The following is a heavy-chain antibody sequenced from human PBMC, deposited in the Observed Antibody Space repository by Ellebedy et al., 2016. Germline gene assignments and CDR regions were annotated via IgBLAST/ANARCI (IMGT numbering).Heavy chain of an antibody. CDR1: GFTFSSYA. Sequence: GESLKISCAASGFTFSSYAMSWVRQAPGRGLEWVSTISGSGAGTYYADSVKGRFTISRDNSKNTLFLQMNSLRAEDTAVYYYAKMGFCPNGVCREFDYWGQGTLVTVSS. V-gene: IGHV3-23*01. D-gene: IGHD2-8*01. J-gene: IGHJ4*02. CDR3: AKMGFCPNGVCREFDY. CDR2: ISGSGAGT.